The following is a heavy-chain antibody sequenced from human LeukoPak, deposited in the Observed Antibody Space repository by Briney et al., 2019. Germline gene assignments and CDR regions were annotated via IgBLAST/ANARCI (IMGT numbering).Heavy chain of an antibody. CDR2: ISYDGSNK. J-gene: IGHJ6*03. D-gene: IGHD3-10*02. Sequence: GGSLRLSCAASGFTFSSYGMHWVRQAPGKGLEWVAVISYDGSNKYYADSVKGRFTISRDNSKNTLYLQMNSLRAEDTAVYYCAKCSGSRRTAGRSYYYYMDVWGKGTTVTVSS. CDR1: GFTFSSYG. V-gene: IGHV3-30*18. CDR3: AKCSGSRRTAGRSYYYYMDV.